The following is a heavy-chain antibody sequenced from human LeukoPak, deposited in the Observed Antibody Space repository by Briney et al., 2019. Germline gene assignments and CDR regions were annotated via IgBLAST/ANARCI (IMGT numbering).Heavy chain of an antibody. CDR2: IYSGGNT. Sequence: GGSLRLSCAASGFTVSSNYMTWVRQAPGKGLEWVSLIYSGGNTYHADSVKGRFTISRDDSKNTLYLQMNSLRAEDTAVYYCARGTYYFDYWGQGTLVTVSS. D-gene: IGHD1-14*01. CDR1: GFTVSSNY. CDR3: ARGTYYFDY. V-gene: IGHV3-66*01. J-gene: IGHJ4*02.